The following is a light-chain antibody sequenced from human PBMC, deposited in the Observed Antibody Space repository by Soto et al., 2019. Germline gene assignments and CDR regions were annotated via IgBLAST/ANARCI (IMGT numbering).Light chain of an antibody. J-gene: IGKJ3*01. CDR2: DAS. CDR1: QSVSSY. Sequence: EIVLTQSPATLSLSPGERATLSCRASQSVSSYLAWYQQKPGQAPRLLIYDASNRATGIPARFSGSGSGTDFPITIRSLEPEDFAFYYCQQRSNWPPFTFGPGTKVDIK. V-gene: IGKV3-11*01. CDR3: QQRSNWPPFT.